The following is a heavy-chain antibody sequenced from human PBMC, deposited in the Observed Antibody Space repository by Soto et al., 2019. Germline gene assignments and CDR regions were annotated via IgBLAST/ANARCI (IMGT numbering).Heavy chain of an antibody. J-gene: IGHJ4*02. Sequence: PSETLSLTCAVSGGSISSGGYSWSWIRQPPGKGLEWIGYIYHSGSTYYNPSLKSRVTISVDRSKNQFSLKLSSVTAADTAVYYCARGHPNVDYYDSLNSDYWGQGTLVTVSS. CDR2: IYHSGST. D-gene: IGHD3-22*01. CDR1: GGSISSGGYS. CDR3: ARGHPNVDYYDSLNSDY. V-gene: IGHV4-30-2*01.